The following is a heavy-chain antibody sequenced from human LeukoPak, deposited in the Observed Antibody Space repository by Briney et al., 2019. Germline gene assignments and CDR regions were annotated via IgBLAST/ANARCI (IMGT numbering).Heavy chain of an antibody. D-gene: IGHD1-26*01. V-gene: IGHV4-61*01. J-gene: IGHJ5*02. CDR1: GASVSSASY. CDR3: ARSRAFNSGAFDP. Sequence: TSETLSLTCTVSGASVSSASYWTWIRQPPGKGVEWIAHIYNGVNTNYNPSLKSRVTVSVDTSKNQFSLRLNSVTAADTAVYYCARSRAFNSGAFDPWGQGSLVTVSS. CDR2: IYNGVNT.